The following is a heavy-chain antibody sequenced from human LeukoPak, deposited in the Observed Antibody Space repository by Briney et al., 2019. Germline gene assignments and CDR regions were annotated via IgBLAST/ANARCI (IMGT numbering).Heavy chain of an antibody. CDR1: GFTFSSYV. D-gene: IGHD4-17*01. J-gene: IGHJ4*02. CDR3: ARDRRDYGDLPFDY. V-gene: IGHV3-30-3*01. CDR2: ISYDGSNK. Sequence: GGSLRLSCAASGFTFSSYVMHWVRQAPGKGLEWVAVISYDGSNKYYADSVKGRFTISRDNSKNTLFLQMSSLRAEDTAVYYCARDRRDYGDLPFDYWGQGTLVTVSS.